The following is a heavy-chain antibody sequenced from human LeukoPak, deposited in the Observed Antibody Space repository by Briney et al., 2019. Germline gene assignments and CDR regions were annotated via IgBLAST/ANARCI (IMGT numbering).Heavy chain of an antibody. CDR1: GGSITGHY. Sequence: PSETLSLTCTVSGGSITGHYWSWLRQDPEKGLEWIGFIYFNGMTKYSPSLESRVTISVDTTTNHFSLRMTSVTAEDTAVYFWARQYPPYRSGSHYYDNWGQGMQVTVSA. V-gene: IGHV4-59*08. D-gene: IGHD3-10*01. J-gene: IGHJ4*02. CDR3: ARQYPPYRSGSHYYDN. CDR2: IYFNGMT.